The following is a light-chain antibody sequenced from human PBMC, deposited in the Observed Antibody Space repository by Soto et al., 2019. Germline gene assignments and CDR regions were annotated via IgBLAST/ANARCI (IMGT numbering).Light chain of an antibody. CDR1: HNIERW. CDR3: QQFAISTT. CDR2: DAS. Sequence: IQMTQSPSTLSASVGDRVTITCRASHNIERWMAWYQQKPGKXPXXLIFDASTLHSGVPSRFSGSGSGTDFTLTISSLQPDDSATYYCQQFAISTTFGQGTKVDNK. J-gene: IGKJ1*01. V-gene: IGKV1-5*01.